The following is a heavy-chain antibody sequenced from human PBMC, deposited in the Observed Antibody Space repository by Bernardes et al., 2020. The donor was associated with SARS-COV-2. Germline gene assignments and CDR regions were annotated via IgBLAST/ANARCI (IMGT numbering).Heavy chain of an antibody. D-gene: IGHD4-17*01. CDR3: ASSQAATVTTYYYYGMDV. V-gene: IGHV3-21*01. CDR2: ISSSSSYI. CDR1: GFTFSSYS. J-gene: IGHJ6*02. Sequence: GGSLRLSCAASGFTFSSYSMNWVRQAPGKGLEWVSSISSSSSYIYYADSVKGRFTISRDNAKNSLYLQMNSLRAEDTAVYYCASSQAATVTTYYYYGMDVWGQGTTVTVSS.